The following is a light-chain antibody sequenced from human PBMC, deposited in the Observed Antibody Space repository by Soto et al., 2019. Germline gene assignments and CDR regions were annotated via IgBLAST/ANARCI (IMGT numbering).Light chain of an antibody. CDR3: QQAGSFPLT. J-gene: IGKJ3*01. CDR2: ATS. CDR1: QAVSKW. V-gene: IGKV1-12*01. Sequence: DFQSTESPPSVSASVGDRVTITCRANQAVSKWLAWYQHKPGRAPNLLIYATSSLHSGVPSRFSGSGSGTEFTLTISSLQPEDFATYYCQQAGSFPLTFGPGTKVDIK.